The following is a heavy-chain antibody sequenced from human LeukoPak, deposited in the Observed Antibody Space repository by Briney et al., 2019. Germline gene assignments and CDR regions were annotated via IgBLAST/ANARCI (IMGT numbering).Heavy chain of an antibody. J-gene: IGHJ4*02. V-gene: IGHV3-23*01. CDR3: AKAGLNSSSWYGGLLDY. CDR2: ISGSGGST. D-gene: IGHD6-13*01. CDR1: GFTFSSYA. Sequence: PGGSLRPSCAASGFTFSSYAMSWVRQAPGKGLEWVSAISGSGGSTYYADSVKGRFTISRDNSKNTLYLQMNSLRAEDTAVYYCAKAGLNSSSWYGGLLDYWGQGTLVTVSS.